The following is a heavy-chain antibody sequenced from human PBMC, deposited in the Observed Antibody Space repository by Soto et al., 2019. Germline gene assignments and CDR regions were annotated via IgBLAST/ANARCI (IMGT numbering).Heavy chain of an antibody. CDR3: AGGSSWTRVDY. J-gene: IGHJ4*02. V-gene: IGHV3-23*01. CDR2: ISGSGGST. Sequence: TGGSLRLSCAASGFTFSNSAMSWVRQAPGKGLEWVSAISGSGGSTYYADSMKGRFTISRDNSKSTLYLQMNSLRVEDTAVYYCAGGSSWTRVDYWGQGTLVTAPQ. CDR1: GFTFSNSA. D-gene: IGHD6-13*01.